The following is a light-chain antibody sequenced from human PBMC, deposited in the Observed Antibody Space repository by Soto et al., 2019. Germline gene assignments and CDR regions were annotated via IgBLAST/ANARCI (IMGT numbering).Light chain of an antibody. CDR3: QHYGSSPRT. CDR1: QSVTSTY. CDR2: GAS. J-gene: IGKJ1*01. Sequence: EIVLTQSPGTLSLSPGERATLSCRASQSVTSTYLAWYQHKPGQAPRLLIYGASSRATGTPERFSGSGSGTDFTLTISRLEPEDFAVYYCQHYGSSPRTFGQETKVDIK. V-gene: IGKV3-20*01.